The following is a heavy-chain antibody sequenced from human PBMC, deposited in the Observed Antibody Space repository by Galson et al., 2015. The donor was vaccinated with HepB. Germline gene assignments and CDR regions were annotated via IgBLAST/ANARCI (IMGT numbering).Heavy chain of an antibody. J-gene: IGHJ4*02. CDR3: ARDVMYRFDQ. D-gene: IGHD2-2*01. CDR2: IIPIFGTA. Sequence: SVKVSCKASGGTFSSYAISWVRQAPGQGLEWMGGIIPIFGTANCAQKFQGRVTITADESTSTAYMELSSLRSDDTAVYYCARDVMYRFDQWGQGTLVTVSS. V-gene: IGHV1-69*13. CDR1: GGTFSSYA.